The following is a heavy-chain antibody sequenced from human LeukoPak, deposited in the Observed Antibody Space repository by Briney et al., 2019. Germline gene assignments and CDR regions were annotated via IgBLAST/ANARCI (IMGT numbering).Heavy chain of an antibody. J-gene: IGHJ4*02. Sequence: GGSLRLSCAASGFTFSTYAMTWVRQAPGQGLEWVSAISGSGGSTYYADSVKGRFTISRDSSKNTLYLQLNSLRDEDTAVYYCAKDRGKASPGRYYLDNWGQGSLFTVSS. CDR2: ISGSGGST. D-gene: IGHD3-16*01. CDR3: AKDRGKASPGRYYLDN. CDR1: GFTFSTYA. V-gene: IGHV3-23*01.